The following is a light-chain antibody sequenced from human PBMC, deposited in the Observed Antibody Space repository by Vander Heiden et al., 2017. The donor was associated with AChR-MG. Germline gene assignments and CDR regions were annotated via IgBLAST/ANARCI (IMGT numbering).Light chain of an antibody. CDR2: WAS. CDR3: QQEDSTPLT. V-gene: IGKV4-1*01. Sequence: DIVMTQSPDSLAVSLGERATINWKSSQSVLYSSNNKNYLAWYQQKPGQPPKLLIYWASTRESGVPDRFSGSGSGTDFTLTISSLQAEDVAVYYCQQEDSTPLTFGGRTKVEIK. CDR1: QSVLYSSNNKNY. J-gene: IGKJ4*01.